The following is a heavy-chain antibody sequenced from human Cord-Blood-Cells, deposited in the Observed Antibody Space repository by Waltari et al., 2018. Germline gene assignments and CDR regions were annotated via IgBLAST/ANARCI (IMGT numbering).Heavy chain of an antibody. Sequence: QVQLQQWGAGLLKPSETLSLTCAVYGGSFSGYYWSWIRQPPGKGLEWIGEINHSGSTNYNPSLKSRVTISVDTSKNQFSLKLSSVTAADTAVYYCASVGAGDLFGRLYYFDYWGQGTLVTVSS. CDR1: GGSFSGYY. J-gene: IGHJ4*02. V-gene: IGHV4-34*01. CDR3: ASVGAGDLFGRLYYFDY. CDR2: INHSGST. D-gene: IGHD7-27*01.